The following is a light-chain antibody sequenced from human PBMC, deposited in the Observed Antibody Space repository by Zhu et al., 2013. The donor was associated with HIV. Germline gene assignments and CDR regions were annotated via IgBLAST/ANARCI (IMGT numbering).Light chain of an antibody. CDR3: QHYGSSSRYT. V-gene: IGKV3-20*01. Sequence: EIVLTQSPGTLSLSPGERATLSCRASQSVSSSYLAWYQQKPGQAPRLLISGASTRATGIADRFSGSGSGTDFTLTTSRLEPEDFAVYYCQHYGSSSRYTFGQGTKLEIK. CDR1: QSVSSSY. CDR2: GAS. J-gene: IGKJ2*01.